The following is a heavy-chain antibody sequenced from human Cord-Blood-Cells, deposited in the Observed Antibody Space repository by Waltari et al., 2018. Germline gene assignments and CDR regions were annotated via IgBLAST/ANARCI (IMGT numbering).Heavy chain of an antibody. CDR3: AIGLGELSL. CDR1: GGSFSGYY. Sequence: QVQLQQWGAGLLKPSETLSLTCAVYGGSFSGYYWGWIRRPPGKGLEWIGESIHSGSTNYRPSIKSRFTISVDTSKNQFSLKLSSVTAADTAVYYCAIGLGELSLWGQGTLVTVSS. V-gene: IGHV4-34*12. CDR2: SIHSGST. D-gene: IGHD3-16*02. J-gene: IGHJ4*02.